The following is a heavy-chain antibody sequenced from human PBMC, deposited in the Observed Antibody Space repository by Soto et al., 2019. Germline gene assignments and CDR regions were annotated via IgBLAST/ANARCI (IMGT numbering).Heavy chain of an antibody. J-gene: IGHJ4*02. CDR2: ITTKANSYTT. Sequence: PGGSLRLSCAASGFTFSGSDIHWVRQASGKGLEWVGHITTKANSYTTEYAASVKGRFTVSRDGSKNTLYLQMGILKTEDTAVYYCVRVAQEYFIDFWGQGTLVTVSS. CDR3: VRVAQEYFIDF. V-gene: IGHV3-73*01. CDR1: GFTFSGSD.